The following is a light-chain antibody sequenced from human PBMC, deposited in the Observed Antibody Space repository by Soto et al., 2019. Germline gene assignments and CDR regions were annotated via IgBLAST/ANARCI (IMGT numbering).Light chain of an antibody. Sequence: QSALTQPRSVSGSPGQSVTISCTGTSSDVGGYNYVSWYQQHPGKAPKLMIYDVSKRRSGVPDRFSGSKSGNTASLTISGLQAEDEADYYCCSYAGSYTVVFGGGTKLTVL. J-gene: IGLJ2*01. CDR1: SSDVGGYNY. CDR2: DVS. CDR3: CSYAGSYTVV. V-gene: IGLV2-11*01.